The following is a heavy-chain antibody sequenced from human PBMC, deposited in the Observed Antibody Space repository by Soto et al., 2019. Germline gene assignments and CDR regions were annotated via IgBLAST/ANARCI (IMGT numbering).Heavy chain of an antibody. D-gene: IGHD6-19*01. J-gene: IGHJ3*02. CDR3: ARGPGSSGSSGAFDI. CDR2: ISSSSSYI. Sequence: EVPLVESGGGLVKPGGSLRLSCAASGFTFSSYSMNWVRQAPGKGLEWVSSISSSSSYIYYADSVKGRFTISRDNAKNSLYLQMNSLRAEDTAVYYCARGPGSSGSSGAFDIWGQGTMVTVSS. CDR1: GFTFSSYS. V-gene: IGHV3-21*01.